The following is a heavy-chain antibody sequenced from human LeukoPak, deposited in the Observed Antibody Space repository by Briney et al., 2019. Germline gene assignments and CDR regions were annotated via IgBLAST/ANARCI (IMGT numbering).Heavy chain of an antibody. D-gene: IGHD3-9*01. CDR2: IIPIFGTA. J-gene: IGHJ6*02. V-gene: IGHV1-69*13. CDR1: GYTFTSYD. CDR3: AREKYYDILTGYYYYGMDV. Sequence: SVKVSCKASGYTFTSYDINWVRQAPGQGLEWMGGIIPIFGTANYAQKFQGRVTITADESTSTAYMELSSLRSEDTAVYYCAREKYYDILTGYYYYGMDVWGQGTTVTVSS.